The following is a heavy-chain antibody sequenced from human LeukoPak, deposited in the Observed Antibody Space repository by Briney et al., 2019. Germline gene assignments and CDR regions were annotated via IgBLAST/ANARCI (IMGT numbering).Heavy chain of an antibody. Sequence: PSETLSLTCTVSGGSISSSSYYWGWIRQPPGKGLEWIGSIYYSGSTYYNPSLKSRVTISVDPSKNPFSLKLSSVTAADTAVYYCARHDYYYDSSGYGAFDIWGQGTMVTVSS. CDR1: GGSISSSSYY. D-gene: IGHD3-22*01. CDR3: ARHDYYYDSSGYGAFDI. V-gene: IGHV4-39*01. CDR2: IYYSGST. J-gene: IGHJ3*02.